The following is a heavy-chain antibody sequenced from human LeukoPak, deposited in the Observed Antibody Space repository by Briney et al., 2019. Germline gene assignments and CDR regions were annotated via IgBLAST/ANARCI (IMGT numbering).Heavy chain of an antibody. D-gene: IGHD3/OR15-3a*01. CDR3: ARSHPGLVTRWFDP. Sequence: ASVKVSCKASGGTFSSYAISWVRQAPGQGLEWMGGIIPIFGTANYAQRFQGRVTITTDESTSTAYMELSSLRSEDTAVYYCARSHPGLVTRWFDPWGQGTLVTVSS. CDR2: IIPIFGTA. J-gene: IGHJ5*02. CDR1: GGTFSSYA. V-gene: IGHV1-69*05.